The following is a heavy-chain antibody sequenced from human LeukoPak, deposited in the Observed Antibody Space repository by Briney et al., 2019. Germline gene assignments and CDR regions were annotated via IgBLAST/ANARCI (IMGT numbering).Heavy chain of an antibody. CDR1: GFTFSSYA. CDR2: ISGSGGT. J-gene: IGHJ4*02. Sequence: GGSLRLSCAASGFTFSSYAMSWVRQAPGKGLEWVSVISGSGGTYYADSVKGRFTISRDNSKNTLYPQMNSLRAEDTAVYYCAKGPSSSPYCSGGSCYFDYWGQGTLVTVSS. CDR3: AKGPSSSPYCSGGSCYFDY. D-gene: IGHD2-15*01. V-gene: IGHV3-23*01.